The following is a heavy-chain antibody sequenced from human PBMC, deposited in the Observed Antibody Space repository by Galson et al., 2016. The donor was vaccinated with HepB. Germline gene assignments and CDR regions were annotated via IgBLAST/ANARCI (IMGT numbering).Heavy chain of an antibody. V-gene: IGHV3-23*01. J-gene: IGHJ4*02. Sequence: SLRLSCAASGFTFSNYAMAWVRQAPGKGLEWVSSVDEDGGRTEYTDSVKGRFTISRDNSRTSLYLQMNSLRSEDTAIYYCARAPADRRWDLLPGDYWGQGTLVTVSS. CDR2: VDEDGGRT. CDR3: ARAPADRRWDLLPGDY. D-gene: IGHD1-26*01. CDR1: GFTFSNYA.